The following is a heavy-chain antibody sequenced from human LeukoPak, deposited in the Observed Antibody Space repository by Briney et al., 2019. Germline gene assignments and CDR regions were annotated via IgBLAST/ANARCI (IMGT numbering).Heavy chain of an antibody. D-gene: IGHD5-12*01. Sequence: SETLSLTCTVSGGSISSYYWGWIRQPPGRGLEWIGHIYYSGSTYYNPSLKSRVSISVDTSRNQFALRLSSVTAADTAVYYCARQAWLLDYWGQGTLVTVAS. CDR3: ARQAWLLDY. CDR1: GGSISSYY. J-gene: IGHJ4*02. CDR2: IYYSGST. V-gene: IGHV4-59*08.